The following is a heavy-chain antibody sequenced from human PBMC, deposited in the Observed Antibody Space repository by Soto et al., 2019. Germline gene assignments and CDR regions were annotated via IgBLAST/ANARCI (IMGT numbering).Heavy chain of an antibody. CDR2: IYPGDSDT. Sequence: PGESLKISCKGSGYSFTSYWIGCVRQMPGKGLEWMGIIYPGDSDTRYSPSFQGQVTISADKSISTAYLQWSSLKASDTAMYYCARGYYYDSSGYLPDAFDIWGQGTMVTVSS. V-gene: IGHV5-51*01. CDR3: ARGYYYDSSGYLPDAFDI. CDR1: GYSFTSYW. J-gene: IGHJ3*02. D-gene: IGHD3-22*01.